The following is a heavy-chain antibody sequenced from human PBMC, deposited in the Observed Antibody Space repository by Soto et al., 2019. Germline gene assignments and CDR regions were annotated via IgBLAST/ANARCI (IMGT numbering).Heavy chain of an antibody. D-gene: IGHD5-12*01. CDR1: GHTFTSYD. J-gene: IGHJ4*02. Sequence: WASVRVSCKASGHTFTSYDINWVRQSTGQGLEWMGWMNPNSGNTGYAQKFQSKVTMPRKNSISIAYMELNSLKTEDTAVEYSAWTLYRYDMDYWGQGTLVTVSS. V-gene: IGHV1-8*02. CDR2: MNPNSGNT. CDR3: AWTLYRYDMDY.